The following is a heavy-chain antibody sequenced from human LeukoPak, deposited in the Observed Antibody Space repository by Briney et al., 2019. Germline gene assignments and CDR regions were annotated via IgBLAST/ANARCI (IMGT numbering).Heavy chain of an antibody. Sequence: GGSLRLSCAASGFTFSGSAMHWVRQASGKGLEWVGRIRSKANSYATAYAASVKGRFTISRDDSKNTAYLQMNSLKTEDTAVYYCTRQAPTYSSSWYYCYYGMDVWGQGTTVTVSS. CDR2: IRSKANSYAT. D-gene: IGHD6-13*01. J-gene: IGHJ6*02. V-gene: IGHV3-73*01. CDR1: GFTFSGSA. CDR3: TRQAPTYSSSWYYCYYGMDV.